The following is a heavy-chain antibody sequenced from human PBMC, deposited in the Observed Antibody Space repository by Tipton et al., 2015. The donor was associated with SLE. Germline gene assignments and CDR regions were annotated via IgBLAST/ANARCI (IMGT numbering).Heavy chain of an antibody. CDR2: IFYSGST. CDR1: GGSISSYY. Sequence: LRLSCTVSGGSISSYYWSWIRQSPGKGLEWIGYIFYSGSTNYNPSLKSRVTISVDTSKNQFSLKLSSVTAADTAVYYCARSLGTYFYDSTVAFWGQGTLVTVSS. CDR3: ARSLGTYFYDSTVAF. V-gene: IGHV4-59*01. J-gene: IGHJ4*02. D-gene: IGHD3-22*01.